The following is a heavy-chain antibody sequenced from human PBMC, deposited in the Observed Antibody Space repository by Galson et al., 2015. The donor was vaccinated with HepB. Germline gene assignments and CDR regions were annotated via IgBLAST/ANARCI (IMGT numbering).Heavy chain of an antibody. CDR2: INTNTGNP. Sequence: SCKASGYTFTSYAMNWVRQAPGQGLEWMGWINTNTGNPTYAQGFTGRFVFSLDTSVSTAYLQISSLKAEDTAVYYCARDRVLRFLERYIPSGPFDYWGQGTLVTVSS. D-gene: IGHD3-3*01. V-gene: IGHV7-4-1*02. CDR3: ARDRVLRFLERYIPSGPFDY. CDR1: GYTFTSYA. J-gene: IGHJ4*02.